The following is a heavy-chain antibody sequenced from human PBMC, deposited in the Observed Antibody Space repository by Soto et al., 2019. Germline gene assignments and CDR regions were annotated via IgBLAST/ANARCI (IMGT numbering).Heavy chain of an antibody. V-gene: IGHV2-5*01. D-gene: IGHD1-26*01. CDR1: GFSLSTTGGG. CDR3: AHRGWATVRPDYFDY. CDR2: IYWHDDK. J-gene: IGHJ4*02. Sequence: GSGPTLVNPTQTLTLTCTFSGFSLSTTGGGVSWTRQPPGKPLEWLALIYWHDDKRYSPSLKSRLTITKDTCKNQVVLTMTNMDPVDTATYYCAHRGWATVRPDYFDYGGQGALVTVSS.